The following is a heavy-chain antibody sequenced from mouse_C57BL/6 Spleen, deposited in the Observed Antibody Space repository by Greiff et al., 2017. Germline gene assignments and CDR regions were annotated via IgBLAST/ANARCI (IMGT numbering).Heavy chain of an antibody. CDR3: ARCGTTVVAKYFDV. CDR2: IDPSDSET. D-gene: IGHD1-1*01. J-gene: IGHJ1*03. Sequence: VQLQQPGAELVRPGSSVKLSCKASGYTFTSYWMHWVKQRPIQGLEWIGNIDPSDSETHYNQKFKDKATLTVDKSSSTAYMQLSSLTSEDSAVYYCARCGTTVVAKYFDVWGTGTTVTVSS. V-gene: IGHV1-52*01. CDR1: GYTFTSYW.